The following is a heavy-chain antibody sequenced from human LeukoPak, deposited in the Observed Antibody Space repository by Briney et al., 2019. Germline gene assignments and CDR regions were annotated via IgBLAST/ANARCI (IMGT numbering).Heavy chain of an antibody. CDR2: INHSGST. V-gene: IGHV4-34*01. D-gene: IGHD3-10*01. CDR3: AREGYYYGSGSFYTY. J-gene: IGHJ4*02. CDR1: GGSISSYY. Sequence: SETLSLTCTVSGGSISSYYWSWIRQPPGKGLEWIGEINHSGSTNYNPSLKSRVTISVDTSKNQFSLKLSSVTAADTAVYYCAREGYYYGSGSFYTYWGQGTLVTVSS.